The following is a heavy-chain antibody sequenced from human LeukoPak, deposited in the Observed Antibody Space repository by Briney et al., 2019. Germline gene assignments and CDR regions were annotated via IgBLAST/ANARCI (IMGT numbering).Heavy chain of an antibody. V-gene: IGHV3-23*01. CDR2: ISGSGGST. CDR1: GFTFSSYA. Sequence: PGGSLRLSCAASGFTFSSYAMSWVRQAPGTGLEWVSAISGSGGSTYYADSVKGRFTISRDNSKNTLYLQMNSLRAEDTAVYYCAKRVGATSYFDYWGQGTLVTVSS. J-gene: IGHJ4*02. D-gene: IGHD1-26*01. CDR3: AKRVGATSYFDY.